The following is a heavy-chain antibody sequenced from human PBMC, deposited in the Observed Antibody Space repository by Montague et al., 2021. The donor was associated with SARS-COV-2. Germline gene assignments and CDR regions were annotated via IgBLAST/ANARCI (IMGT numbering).Heavy chain of an antibody. V-gene: IGHV4-31*03. CDR2: IYYSGSS. Sequence: TLSLTCTVSGYSTSSGYYWSWIRQHPGKGLEFIGYIYYSGSSFYNPSLKSRLTISVDTSKNRFSLRLSSVTAADTAIYFCASQSGSYYNYFDLWGQGTLVTVSS. D-gene: IGHD1-26*01. CDR3: ASQSGSYYNYFDL. J-gene: IGHJ4*02. CDR1: GYSTSSGYY.